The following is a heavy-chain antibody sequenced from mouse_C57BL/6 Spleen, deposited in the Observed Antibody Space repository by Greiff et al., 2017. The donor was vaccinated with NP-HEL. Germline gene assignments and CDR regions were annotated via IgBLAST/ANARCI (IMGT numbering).Heavy chain of an antibody. V-gene: IGHV1-64*01. J-gene: IGHJ3*01. Sequence: QVQLQQPGAELVKPGASVKLSCKASGYTFTSYWMHWVKQRPGQGLEWIGMIHPNSGSTNYNEKFKSKATLTVDKSSSTAYMQLSSLTSEDSAVYYCAREAWDYETWFAYWGQGTLVTVSA. D-gene: IGHD2-4*01. CDR3: AREAWDYETWFAY. CDR1: GYTFTSYW. CDR2: IHPNSGST.